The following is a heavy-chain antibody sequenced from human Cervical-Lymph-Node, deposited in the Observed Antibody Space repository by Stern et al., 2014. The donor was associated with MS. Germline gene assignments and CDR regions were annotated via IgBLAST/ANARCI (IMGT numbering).Heavy chain of an antibody. CDR1: GGSITSFY. D-gene: IGHD1-14*01. Sequence: VQLVESGPGLLKPSETLSLTCNVSGGSITSFYWTWIRQPPGKGLEWIGYINDNGTTSYNPSLKSRVTISVDMSTNQFSLRLTSLIAADSAIYYCARATGAATSILYWGHGSLVIVSS. V-gene: IGHV4-59*01. CDR2: INDNGTT. CDR3: ARATGAATSILY. J-gene: IGHJ4*01.